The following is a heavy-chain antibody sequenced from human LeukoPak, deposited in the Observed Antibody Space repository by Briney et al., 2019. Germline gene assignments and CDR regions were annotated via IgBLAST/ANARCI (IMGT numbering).Heavy chain of an antibody. Sequence: GGSLRLSCAASGFTFSSYAMHWVRQAPGKGLEWVAVISYDGSNKYYADSVTGRFTISRDNSKNTLYLQMNSLRAEDTAVYYCARDYGSTTSLANWGQGTLVTVSS. J-gene: IGHJ4*02. CDR1: GFTFSSYA. CDR3: ARDYGSTTSLAN. CDR2: ISYDGSNK. V-gene: IGHV3-30-3*01. D-gene: IGHD2-15*01.